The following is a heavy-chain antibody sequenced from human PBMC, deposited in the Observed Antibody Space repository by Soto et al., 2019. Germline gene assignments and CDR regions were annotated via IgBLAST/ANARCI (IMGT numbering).Heavy chain of an antibody. Sequence: PGGSLRLSCAASGFSVTAHYMTWVRQAPGKGLEWVSVLYTGGSAYYGDSVKGRFTISRDSSTNTLYLQMNSLKVGDTAFYFCARSFNDWTTYFDYWSEGTLVTVS. J-gene: IGHJ4*02. V-gene: IGHV3-53*01. CDR3: ARSFNDWTTYFDY. CDR2: LYTGGSA. CDR1: GFSVTAHY. D-gene: IGHD3-9*01.